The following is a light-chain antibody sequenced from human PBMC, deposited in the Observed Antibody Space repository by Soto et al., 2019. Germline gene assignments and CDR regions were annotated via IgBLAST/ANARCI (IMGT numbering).Light chain of an antibody. J-gene: IGKJ1*01. V-gene: IGKV2-24*01. CDR1: ESLLHSGGNTC. Sequence: DIVLTQSPLSLPVTLGQPASLSCRSSESLLHSGGNTCLSWLHQRPGQPPRLLIYQISERLSGVPDRFSGSGAGTNFTLRISRVEAEDVGIFFCMQSSQLRTFGQGTKVDIK. CDR3: MQSSQLRT. CDR2: QIS.